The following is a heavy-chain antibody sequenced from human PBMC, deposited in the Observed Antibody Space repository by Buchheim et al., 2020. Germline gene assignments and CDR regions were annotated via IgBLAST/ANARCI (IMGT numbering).Heavy chain of an antibody. CDR3: ARDSYYDFWSGSDY. CDR2: IYSGGST. V-gene: IGHV3-66*01. Sequence: EVQLVESGGGLVQPGGSLRLSCAASGFTVSSNYMSWVRQAPGKGLEWVSVIYSGGSTYYADSVKGRFTISRDNSTNTLYVQMNSLRAEDTAVYYCARDSYYDFWSGSDYWGQGTL. D-gene: IGHD3-3*01. CDR1: GFTVSSNY. J-gene: IGHJ4*02.